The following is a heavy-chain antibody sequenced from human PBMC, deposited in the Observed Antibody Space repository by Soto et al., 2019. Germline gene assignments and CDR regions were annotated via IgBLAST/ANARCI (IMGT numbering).Heavy chain of an antibody. CDR1: GGTFSSYA. Sequence: SVKVSCKASGGTFSSYAISWVRQAPGQGLEWMGGIIPIFGTANYAQKFQGRVTITADESTSTAYMELSSLRSEDTAVYYCARDSIAAAGNYYYYGMDVWGQGTTVTVS. J-gene: IGHJ6*02. CDR2: IIPIFGTA. CDR3: ARDSIAAAGNYYYYGMDV. D-gene: IGHD6-13*01. V-gene: IGHV1-69*13.